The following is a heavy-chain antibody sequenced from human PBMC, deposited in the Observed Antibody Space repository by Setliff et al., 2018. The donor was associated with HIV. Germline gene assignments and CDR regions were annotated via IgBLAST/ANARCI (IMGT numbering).Heavy chain of an antibody. J-gene: IGHJ3*02. Sequence: ASVKVSCKASGYTFTGYYMHWVRQAPGQGLEWVGRINPNSGNTGYAQKFLGRVTMTRNTSISTAYMELRSLRSEDTAVYFCARVTPYCGGDCFDAFDIWGQGTMVTV. CDR3: ARVTPYCGGDCFDAFDI. CDR2: INPNSGNT. V-gene: IGHV1-8*02. D-gene: IGHD2-21*02. CDR1: GYTFTGYY.